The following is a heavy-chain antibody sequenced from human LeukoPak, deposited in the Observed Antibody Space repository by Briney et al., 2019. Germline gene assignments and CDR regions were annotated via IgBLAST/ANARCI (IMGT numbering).Heavy chain of an antibody. CDR2: ISYDGSNK. V-gene: IGHV3-30*03. J-gene: IGHJ4*02. CDR3: ATDKGGDTAMVDY. Sequence: GGSLRLSCAASGFTFSSYGMHWVRQAPGKGLEWVAVISYDGSNKYYADSVKGRFTISRDNSKNTLYLQMNSLRAEDTAVYYCATDKGGDTAMVDYWGQGTLVTVSS. D-gene: IGHD5-18*01. CDR1: GFTFSSYG.